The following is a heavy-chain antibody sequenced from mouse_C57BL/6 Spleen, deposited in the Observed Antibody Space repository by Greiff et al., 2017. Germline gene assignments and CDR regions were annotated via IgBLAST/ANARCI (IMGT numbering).Heavy chain of an antibody. CDR1: GYSITSGYY. CDR2: ISYDGSN. Sequence: EVKLQESGPGLVKPSQSLSLTCSVTGYSITSGYYWNWIRQFPGNKLEWMGYISYDGSNNYNPTLQNRISITRDTSKNQFFLKLHSMTTEDTATYYCARDDDYDVCAMDYWGQGTSVTVSS. V-gene: IGHV3-6*01. D-gene: IGHD2-4*01. CDR3: ARDDDYDVCAMDY. J-gene: IGHJ4*01.